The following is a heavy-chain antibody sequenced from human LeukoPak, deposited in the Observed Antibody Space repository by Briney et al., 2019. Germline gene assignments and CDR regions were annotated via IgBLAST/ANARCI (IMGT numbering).Heavy chain of an antibody. D-gene: IGHD1-26*01. J-gene: IGHJ3*02. V-gene: IGHV3-21*06. CDR3: ARGVRGALGQNAFDT. CDR2: ISSSSSYI. CDR1: GFTFSGYS. Sequence: PGWSLRLSCAASGFTFSGYSMNWVRQAAGKWLEWVSSISSSSSYIYYADSVKGRLTICRDNAKNSVYLQMNSLRAEDTALYYCARGVRGALGQNAFDTWGEGTMVTVSS.